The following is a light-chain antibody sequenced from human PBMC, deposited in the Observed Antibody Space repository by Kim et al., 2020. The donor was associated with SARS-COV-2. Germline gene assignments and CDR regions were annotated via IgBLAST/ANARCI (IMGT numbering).Light chain of an antibody. CDR3: QQYHYWPYT. V-gene: IGKV3-15*01. CDR1: QSVTTN. Sequence: ETVMTQSPATLSVSPGERATLSCRASQSVTTNLAWYQQSPGQPPRLLIYGAFTRATGIPARFSGSGSGTEFTLTISSLQSEDLAVYHCQQYHYWPYTFGQGTKLVI. J-gene: IGKJ2*01. CDR2: GAF.